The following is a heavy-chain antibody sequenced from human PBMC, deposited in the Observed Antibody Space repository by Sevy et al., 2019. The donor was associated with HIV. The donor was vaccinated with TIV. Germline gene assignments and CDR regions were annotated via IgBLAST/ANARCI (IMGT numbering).Heavy chain of an antibody. J-gene: IGHJ3*02. V-gene: IGHV3-7*03. CDR3: ARDEVMITFGGVIGNPHAFDI. Sequence: GGSLRLSCAASGFTFSSYWMSWVRQAPGKGLEWVANIKQDGSEKYYVDSVKGRFTISRDNAKNSRYLQMNSLRAEDTAVYYCARDEVMITFGGVIGNPHAFDIWGQGTMVTVSS. CDR1: GFTFSSYW. CDR2: IKQDGSEK. D-gene: IGHD3-16*02.